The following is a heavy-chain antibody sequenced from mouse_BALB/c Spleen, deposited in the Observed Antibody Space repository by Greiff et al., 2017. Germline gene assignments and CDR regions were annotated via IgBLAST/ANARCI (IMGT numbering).Heavy chain of an antibody. J-gene: IGHJ4*01. CDR1: GFSLSTSGMG. Sequence: QVQLKESGPGILQPSQTLSLTCSFSGFSLSTSGMGVGWIRQPSGQGLEWLAHIWWDDVKRYNPALKSRLTISKDTSSSQVFLKIASVDTADTATYYCARVYGSSYEYYAMDYWGQGTSVTVSS. V-gene: IGHV8-8*01. CDR3: ARVYGSSYEYYAMDY. D-gene: IGHD1-1*01. CDR2: IWWDDVK.